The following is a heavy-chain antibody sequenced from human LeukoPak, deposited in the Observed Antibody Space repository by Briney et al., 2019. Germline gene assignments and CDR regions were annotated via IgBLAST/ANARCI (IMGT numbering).Heavy chain of an antibody. V-gene: IGHV5-51*01. D-gene: IGHD2-15*01. CDR1: GYSFTSYW. Sequence: GESLKISCKGSGYSFTSYWIGWVRQMPGKGLEWMGIIYPGDSDTRYSPSFQGQVTISADKSISTAYLQWSSLKASDTAMYYCARSSQLRYCSGGSCMDVWGQGTTVTVSS. J-gene: IGHJ6*02. CDR3: ARSSQLRYCSGGSCMDV. CDR2: IYPGDSDT.